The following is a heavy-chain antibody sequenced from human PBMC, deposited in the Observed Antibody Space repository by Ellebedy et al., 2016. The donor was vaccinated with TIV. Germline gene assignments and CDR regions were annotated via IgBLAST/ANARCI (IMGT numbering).Heavy chain of an antibody. CDR3: AKGSSSGFNYDRVGFEY. J-gene: IGHJ4*01. CDR1: GFTFSSFA. V-gene: IGHV3-23*01. Sequence: GESLKISCAASGFTFSSFAMHWVRQAPGKGLEWLSVISGGGSNQYHADSGKGRFTITRYNSKNTLYLQMSRLRTEDTAVYFCAKGSSSGFNYDRVGFEYWGQGTLVTVSS. CDR2: ISGGGSNQ. D-gene: IGHD3-22*01.